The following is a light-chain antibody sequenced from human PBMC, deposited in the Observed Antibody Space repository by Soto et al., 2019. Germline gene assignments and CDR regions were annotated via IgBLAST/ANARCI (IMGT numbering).Light chain of an antibody. CDR2: AAS. V-gene: IGKV1-12*01. Sequence: DIQMTQSPSSVSASVGDRVTITCRASQAISSWLAWYQQKPGKAPKLLIYAASSLQSGVPSRFSGSGSGTDFTIALSSLQPEDFVIYYYQPANRLPLTFGGGTKVEIK. CDR1: QAISSW. J-gene: IGKJ4*01. CDR3: QPANRLPLT.